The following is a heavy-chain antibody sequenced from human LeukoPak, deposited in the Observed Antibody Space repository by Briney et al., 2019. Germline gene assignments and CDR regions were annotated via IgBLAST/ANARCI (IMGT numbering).Heavy chain of an antibody. D-gene: IGHD6-19*01. CDR3: ASRAGGQWLVLWYFDL. CDR1: GGSFSGYY. Sequence: PSETLSLTCAVYGGSFSGYYWSWIRQPPGKGLEWIGEINHSGSTNYNPSLKSRVTISADTSKNQFSLKLSSVTAADTAVYYCASRAGGQWLVLWYFDLWGRGTLVTVSS. V-gene: IGHV4-34*01. CDR2: INHSGST. J-gene: IGHJ2*01.